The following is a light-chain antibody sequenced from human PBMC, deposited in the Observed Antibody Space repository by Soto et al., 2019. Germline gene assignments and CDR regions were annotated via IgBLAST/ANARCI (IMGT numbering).Light chain of an antibody. CDR2: EDS. Sequence: QSALTQPASVSGSPGQSITISCTGTSSDVGSYNLVSWYQQHPGKAPKLIIYEDSKRPSGVSNRFSGSKSGNTASLTIPGLQTEDEADYYCCSYADSSTYVFGTGTKVTVL. J-gene: IGLJ1*01. V-gene: IGLV2-23*01. CDR1: SSDVGSYNL. CDR3: CSYADSSTYV.